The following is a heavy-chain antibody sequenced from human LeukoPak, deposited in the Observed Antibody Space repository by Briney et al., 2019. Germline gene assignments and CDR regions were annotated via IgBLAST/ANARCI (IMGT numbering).Heavy chain of an antibody. CDR2: IYYSGST. CDR1: GGSISSYY. Sequence: SETLSLTCTVSGGSISSYYWSWIRQPPGKGLEWIGYIYYSGSTNYNPSLKSRVTISVDTSKNQFSLKLSSVTAADTAVYYCARDRLHMARFDPWGQGTLVTVSS. J-gene: IGHJ5*02. V-gene: IGHV4-59*12. CDR3: ARDRLHMARFDP. D-gene: IGHD2-21*01.